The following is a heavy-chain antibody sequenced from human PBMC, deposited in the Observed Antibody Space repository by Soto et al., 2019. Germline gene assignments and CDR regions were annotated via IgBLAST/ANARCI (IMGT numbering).Heavy chain of an antibody. Sequence: EVQLVESGGGLVKPGGSLRLSCAASGCTFSSYSMNWVRQAPGQGLEWVSSISSSGSHIYYADSVKGRFTISRDKGKTSLYLQMNSLRAEDTAVYYCASSRWDWGTTSVPPFDYWGQGTPVPVSS. CDR1: GCTFSSYS. CDR2: ISSSGSHI. V-gene: IGHV3-21*01. D-gene: IGHD1-7*01. CDR3: ASSRWDWGTTSVPPFDY. J-gene: IGHJ4*02.